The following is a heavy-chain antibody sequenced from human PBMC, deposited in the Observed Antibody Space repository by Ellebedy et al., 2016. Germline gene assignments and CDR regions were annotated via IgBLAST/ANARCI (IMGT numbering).Heavy chain of an antibody. CDR1: GGSISSGGYS. Sequence: SETLSLXXAVSGGSISSGGYSWSWIRQPPGKGLEWIGYFYHSGSTYYKPSLKSRVTISVDRSKNQFSLKLSSVTAADTAVYYCARDHYVGSSSNLDYWGQGTLVTVSS. J-gene: IGHJ4*02. CDR3: ARDHYVGSSSNLDY. CDR2: FYHSGST. V-gene: IGHV4-30-2*01. D-gene: IGHD6-6*01.